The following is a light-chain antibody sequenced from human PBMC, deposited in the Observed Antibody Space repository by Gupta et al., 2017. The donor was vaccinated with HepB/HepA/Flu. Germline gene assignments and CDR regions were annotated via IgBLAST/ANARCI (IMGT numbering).Light chain of an antibody. CDR3: SAYAGRNNLI. V-gene: IGLV2-8*01. CDR2: EVS. J-gene: IGLJ2*01. Sequence: QSALTQPPSASGSPGQSVTISCTGTSSDVGGYNYVSWYQQEPGKAPKLMMYEVSKRPSGVPDRCSGSKSGTTASLTVSGLQAEDEADYYCSAYAGRNNLIFGGGTKLTVL. CDR1: SSDVGGYNY.